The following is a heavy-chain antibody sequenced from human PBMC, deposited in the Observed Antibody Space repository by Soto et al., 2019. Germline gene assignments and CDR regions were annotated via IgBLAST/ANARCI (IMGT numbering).Heavy chain of an antibody. J-gene: IGHJ4*02. CDR2: ISGSGGST. Sequence: GGSLRLSCAASGFTFSSYAMSWVRQAPGKGLEWVSAISGSGGSTYYADSVKGRFTISRDNSKNTLYLQMNSLRAEDTAVYYCAKDQYYYGSGSYYNEPPFDYWGQGTLVTVSS. CDR3: AKDQYYYGSGSYYNEPPFDY. V-gene: IGHV3-23*01. CDR1: GFTFSSYA. D-gene: IGHD3-10*01.